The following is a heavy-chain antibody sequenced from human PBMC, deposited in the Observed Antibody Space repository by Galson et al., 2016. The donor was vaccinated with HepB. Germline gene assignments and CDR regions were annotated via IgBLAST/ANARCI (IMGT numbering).Heavy chain of an antibody. Sequence: SLRLSCAASGFTFSVYSMNWVRQAPGKGLEWVSSISSSSSYIYYADSVKGRFTISRDNAKNSLYLQMSSLRDEDTAVYYCARDRVRFDDGDYGVNGMDVWGQGTTVTVSS. CDR3: ARDRVRFDDGDYGVNGMDV. J-gene: IGHJ6*02. D-gene: IGHD4-17*01. V-gene: IGHV3-21*01. CDR2: ISSSSSYI. CDR1: GFTFSVYS.